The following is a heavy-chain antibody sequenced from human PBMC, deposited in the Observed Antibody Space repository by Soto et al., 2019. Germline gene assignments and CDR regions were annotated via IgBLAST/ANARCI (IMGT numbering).Heavy chain of an antibody. CDR2: ISAYNGNT. CDR1: GYTFTSYG. D-gene: IGHD3-16*01. V-gene: IGHV1-18*01. CDR3: ARGALGRAPRTYYDYIWGRSFGAFDI. J-gene: IGHJ3*02. Sequence: ASVKVSCKASGYTFTSYGISWVRQAPGQGLEWMGWISAYNGNTNYAQKLQGRVTMTTDTSTSTAYMELRSLRSDDTAVYYCARGALGRAPRTYYDYIWGRSFGAFDIWGQGTMVTVSS.